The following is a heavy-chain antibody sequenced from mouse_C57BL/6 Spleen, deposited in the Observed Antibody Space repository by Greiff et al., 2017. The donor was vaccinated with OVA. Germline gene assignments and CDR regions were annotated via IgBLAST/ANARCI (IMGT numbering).Heavy chain of an antibody. J-gene: IGHJ4*01. Sequence: VQLQQSGAELVRPGTSVKVSCKASGYAFTNYLIEWVKQRPGQGLEWIGVINPGSGGTNYNEKFKGKATLTADKSSSTAYMQLSSLTSEDSAVYFCARSELITTVVAPYAMDYWGQGTSVTVSS. CDR3: ARSELITTVVAPYAMDY. CDR2: INPGSGGT. CDR1: GYAFTNYL. D-gene: IGHD1-1*01. V-gene: IGHV1-54*01.